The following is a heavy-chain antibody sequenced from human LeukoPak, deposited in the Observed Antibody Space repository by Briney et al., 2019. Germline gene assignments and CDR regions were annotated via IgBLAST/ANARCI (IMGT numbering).Heavy chain of an antibody. J-gene: IGHJ6*04. V-gene: IGHV4-31*03. CDR1: GGSISSGGYY. D-gene: IGHD4-17*01. CDR2: IYYSGST. CDR3: AREMTTVTTRYGMDV. Sequence: SQTLSLTCTVSGGSISSGGYYWSWIRQHPGKGLEWIGYIYYSGSTYYNPSLKGRVTISVDTSKNQFSLKLSSVTAADTAVYYCAREMTTVTTRYGMDVWGKGTTVTVSS.